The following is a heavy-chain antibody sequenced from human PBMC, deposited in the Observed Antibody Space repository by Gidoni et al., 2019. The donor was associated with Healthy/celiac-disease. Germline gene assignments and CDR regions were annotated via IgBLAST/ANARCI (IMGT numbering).Heavy chain of an antibody. J-gene: IGHJ6*02. CDR2: IYYSGST. V-gene: IGHV4-39*01. D-gene: IGHD6-13*01. CDR3: ARQGSSRDYYYYYGMDV. Sequence: QLQLQESGPGLVKPSETLSLTCTVSGGSISSSSYYWGWIRQPPGKGLEWIGSIYYSGSTYYNPSLKSRVTISVDTSKNQFSLKLSSVTAADTAVYYCARQGSSRDYYYYYGMDVWGQGTTVTVSS. CDR1: GGSISSSSYY.